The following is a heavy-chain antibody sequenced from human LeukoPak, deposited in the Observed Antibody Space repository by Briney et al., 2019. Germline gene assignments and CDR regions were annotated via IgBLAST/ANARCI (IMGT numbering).Heavy chain of an antibody. CDR1: GYSFTSYW. D-gene: IGHD3-10*01. V-gene: IGHV5-10-1*01. J-gene: IGHJ3*02. CDR2: IDPSDSYT. CDR3: ARRHYYGSGSYMGDAFDI. Sequence: GASLQISCKGSGYSFTSYWISWVRQLPGKGLEWMGRIDPSDSYTNYSPSFQGHVTISADKSISTAYLQWSSLKASDTATYYCARRHYYGSGSYMGDAFDIWGQGTMVTVSS.